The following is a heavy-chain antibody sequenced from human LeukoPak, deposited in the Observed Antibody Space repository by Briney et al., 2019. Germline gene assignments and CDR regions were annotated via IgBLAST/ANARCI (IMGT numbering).Heavy chain of an antibody. J-gene: IGHJ3*02. V-gene: IGHV4-59*01. Sequence: SETLSLTCTVSGGYISSYYWSWIRQPPGKGLEWIGYIYYSGSTNYNPSLKSRVAISVDTSKNQFSLKLSSVTAADTAVYYCARDAGGYYPLGAFDIWGQGTMVTVSS. D-gene: IGHD3-22*01. CDR1: GGYISSYY. CDR3: ARDAGGYYPLGAFDI. CDR2: IYYSGST.